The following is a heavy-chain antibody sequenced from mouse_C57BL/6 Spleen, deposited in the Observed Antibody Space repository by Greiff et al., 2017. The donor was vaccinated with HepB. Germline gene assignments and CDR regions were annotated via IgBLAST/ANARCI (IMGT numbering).Heavy chain of an antibody. CDR1: GFTFSSYA. CDR3: AREDDGYYGDTYFDY. Sequence: EVQVVESGGGLVKPGGSLKLSCAASGFTFSSYAMSWVRQTPEKRLEWVATISDGGSYTYYPDNVKGRFTISRDNAKNNLYLQMSHLKSEDTAMYYCAREDDGYYGDTYFDYWGQGTTLTVSS. D-gene: IGHD2-3*01. CDR2: ISDGGSYT. J-gene: IGHJ2*01. V-gene: IGHV5-4*01.